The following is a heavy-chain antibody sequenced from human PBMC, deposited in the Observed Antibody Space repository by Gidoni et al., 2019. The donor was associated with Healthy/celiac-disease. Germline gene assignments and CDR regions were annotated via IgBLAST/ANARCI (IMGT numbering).Heavy chain of an antibody. Sequence: QVQLQQWGAGLLKPSETLSLTCAVYGGSFSGYYWSWIRQPPGKGLEWIGEINHSGSTNYNPSLKSRVTISVDTAKNQFSLKLSSVTAADTAVYYCARGATVTTSGRGGGNYYGMDVWGQGTTVTVSS. D-gene: IGHD4-17*01. CDR2: INHSGST. J-gene: IGHJ6*02. CDR3: ARGATVTTSGRGGGNYYGMDV. V-gene: IGHV4-34*01. CDR1: GGSFSGYY.